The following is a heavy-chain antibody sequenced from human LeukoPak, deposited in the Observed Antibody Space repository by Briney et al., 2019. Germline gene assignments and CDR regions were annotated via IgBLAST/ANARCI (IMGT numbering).Heavy chain of an antibody. CDR1: GFTFSTYS. Sequence: PGGSLRLSCAASGFTFSTYSMNWVRQAPGKGLEWVLYISTGSTTIYYADSVKGRFTISRDNAKNSLYLQMNSLSAADTAVYYCARGSGSYPLPFDYWGQGTLVTVSS. D-gene: IGHD1-26*01. CDR2: ISTGSTTI. V-gene: IGHV3-48*01. J-gene: IGHJ4*02. CDR3: ARGSGSYPLPFDY.